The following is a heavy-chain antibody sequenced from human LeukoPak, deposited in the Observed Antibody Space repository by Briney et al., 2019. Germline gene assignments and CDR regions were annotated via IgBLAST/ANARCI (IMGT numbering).Heavy chain of an antibody. Sequence: PGGSLRLSCAASGFTFSSYWMSWVRQAPGKGLEWVANMKQDGSEINYVDSVKGRFTISRDNARNSLYLQMNSLRAEDTAVYYCARDSGSGDYFDYWGQGTPVTVSS. CDR3: ARDSGSGDYFDY. CDR2: MKQDGSEI. J-gene: IGHJ4*02. D-gene: IGHD2-15*01. CDR1: GFTFSSYW. V-gene: IGHV3-7*01.